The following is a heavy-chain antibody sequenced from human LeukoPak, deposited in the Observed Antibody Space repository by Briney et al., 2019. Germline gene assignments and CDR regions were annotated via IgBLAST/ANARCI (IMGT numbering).Heavy chain of an antibody. J-gene: IGHJ4*02. Sequence: PGGSLRLSCAASGFTFSSHWMRWVRQAPGKGLVWVSRINSDGSSTNYADSVKGRFTISRDNAKNTLYLQMNSLRVEDTAVYYCARGRPHGNDYWGQGTLVTVSS. V-gene: IGHV3-74*01. D-gene: IGHD4-23*01. CDR2: INSDGSST. CDR3: ARGRPHGNDY. CDR1: GFTFSSHW.